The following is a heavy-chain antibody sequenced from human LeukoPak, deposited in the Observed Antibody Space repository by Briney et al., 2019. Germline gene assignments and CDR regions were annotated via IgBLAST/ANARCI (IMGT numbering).Heavy chain of an antibody. Sequence: PLETLSLTCAVYGGSFSGYYWSWIRQPPGKGLEWIGEINHSGSTNYNPSLKSRVTISVDTSKNQFSLKLSSVTAADTAVYYCARALGPRYYDSSDLRVFDYWGQGTLVTVSS. J-gene: IGHJ4*02. CDR2: INHSGST. V-gene: IGHV4-34*01. D-gene: IGHD3-22*01. CDR1: GGSFSGYY. CDR3: ARALGPRYYDSSDLRVFDY.